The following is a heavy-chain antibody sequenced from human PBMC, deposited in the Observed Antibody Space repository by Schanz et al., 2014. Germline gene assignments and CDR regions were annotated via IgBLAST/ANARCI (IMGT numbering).Heavy chain of an antibody. V-gene: IGHV3-30*02. Sequence: QVQLAESGGGVVQPGGSLRLSCAASGFSFSDYGMHWVRQAPGKGLEWVAFIRYDGTTKDYGDSVKGRFTISRDTSGNTLYLQMNSLTGEDTAVYYCAKDGVPSPWVCFGGYCYSGGADYWGQGTLVTVSS. CDR3: AKDGVPSPWVCFGGYCYSGGADY. D-gene: IGHD2-21*02. CDR2: IRYDGTTK. J-gene: IGHJ4*02. CDR1: GFSFSDYG.